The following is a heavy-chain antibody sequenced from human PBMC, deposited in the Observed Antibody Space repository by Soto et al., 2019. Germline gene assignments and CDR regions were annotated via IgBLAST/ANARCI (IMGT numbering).Heavy chain of an antibody. D-gene: IGHD2-15*01. Sequence: QVQLVQSGAEVKKPGSSVKVSCKASGGTFSSYAISWVRQAPGQGLEWMGGIIPILGTANYAQKFQGRVTITADETTSTAYMELSSLRSEDAAVYYCARCRGIVGEGPIGSWFDLWGQGTLVTVSS. CDR2: IIPILGTA. J-gene: IGHJ5*02. V-gene: IGHV1-69*12. CDR3: ARCRGIVGEGPIGSWFDL. CDR1: GGTFSSYA.